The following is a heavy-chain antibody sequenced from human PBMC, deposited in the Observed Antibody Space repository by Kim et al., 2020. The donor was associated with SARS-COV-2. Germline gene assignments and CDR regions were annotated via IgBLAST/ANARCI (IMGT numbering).Heavy chain of an antibody. J-gene: IGHJ6*02. V-gene: IGHV4-34*01. Sequence: LTSRVTLSVDTSKTQFSLKLSSVTAADTAVYYCARGPTVTTFYNYYGMDVWGQGTTVTVSS. CDR3: ARGPTVTTFYNYYGMDV. D-gene: IGHD4-17*01.